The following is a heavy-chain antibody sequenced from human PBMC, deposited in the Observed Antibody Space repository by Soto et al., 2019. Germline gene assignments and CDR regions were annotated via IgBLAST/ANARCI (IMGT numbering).Heavy chain of an antibody. CDR3: ARSRGYPRGALDI. CDR1: GYSFTNYW. V-gene: IGHV5-51*01. D-gene: IGHD1-1*01. Sequence: PGESLKISCKGSGYSFTNYWSAWVRQLPGKGLEWMGIIYPGDSETSYSPPFQGQVIISADKSISTAYLQWSSLKAPDTAIYYCARSRGYPRGALDIWRQGTMVTVSS. CDR2: IYPGDSET. J-gene: IGHJ3*02.